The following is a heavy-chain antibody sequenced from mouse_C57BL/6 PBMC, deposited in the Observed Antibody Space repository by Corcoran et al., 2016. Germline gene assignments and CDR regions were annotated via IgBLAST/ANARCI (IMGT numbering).Heavy chain of an antibody. V-gene: IGHV9-3*01. D-gene: IGHD2-1*01. CDR3: AIYYGNVSAY. CDR1: GYTFTTYG. CDR2: INTYSGVP. J-gene: IGHJ3*01. Sequence: QIQLVQSGPELKKPGDTVKISSKASGYTFTTYGMSWGKQAPGKGLKWMGWINTYSGVPTYADDFKGRFAFSLETSARTAYLQINNLKNEDTATYFCAIYYGNVSAYWGQGPLVTVSA.